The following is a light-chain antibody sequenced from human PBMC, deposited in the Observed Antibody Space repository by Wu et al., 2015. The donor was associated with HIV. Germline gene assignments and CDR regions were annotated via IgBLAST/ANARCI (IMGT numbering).Light chain of an antibody. Sequence: IQLTQSPSSLSASVGDRVTITCRASQDINSYLAWYQQKPGKGPKLLIYKTSTLQSGVPSRFSGSASGTEFTLTITSLQPDDFATYYCHQYNSHWTFGQGTKVEIK. CDR1: QDINSY. CDR2: KTS. CDR3: HQYNSHWT. V-gene: IGKV1-9*01. J-gene: IGKJ1*01.